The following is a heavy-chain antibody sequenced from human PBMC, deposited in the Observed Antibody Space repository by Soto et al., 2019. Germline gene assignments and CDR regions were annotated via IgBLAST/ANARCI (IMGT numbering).Heavy chain of an antibody. D-gene: IGHD3-16*02. CDR3: AKGRKGITFGGVIVNYFDY. CDR1: GCTFSSYA. J-gene: IGHJ4*02. CDR2: ISGSGGST. Sequence: GGSLRLSCAASGCTFSSYAMSWVRQAPGKGLEWVSAISGSGGSTYYADSVKGRFTISRDNSKNTLYLQMNSLRAEDTAVYYCAKGRKGITFGGVIVNYFDYWGQGTLVTVS. V-gene: IGHV3-23*01.